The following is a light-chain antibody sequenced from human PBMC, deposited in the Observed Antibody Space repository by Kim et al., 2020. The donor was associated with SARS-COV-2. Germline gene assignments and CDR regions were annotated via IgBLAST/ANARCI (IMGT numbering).Light chain of an antibody. V-gene: IGKV3-20*01. CDR2: DTY. Sequence: EIVLTQSPGTLSLSPGERATVSCRASQSVSSSYLAWYQQKPGQAPRLLIYDTYNRATGIPDRFSGSGSGTDFTLTIGRLEPEDFAVYYCQQYDSSSQVTFGGGTKVDIK. CDR3: QQYDSSSQVT. CDR1: QSVSSSY. J-gene: IGKJ4*01.